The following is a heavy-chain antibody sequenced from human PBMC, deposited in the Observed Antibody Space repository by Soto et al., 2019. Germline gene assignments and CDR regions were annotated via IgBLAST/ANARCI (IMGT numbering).Heavy chain of an antibody. CDR2: ISYDGSNK. CDR3: ARPQYSYGLYWCFDL. D-gene: IGHD5-18*01. Sequence: QVQLVESGGGVVQPGRSLRLSCVASGFTFSTFAMHWVRQAPGKGLEWVAVISYDGSNKYYADSVKGRFTISRDNSKNTLYLQMNSLRAEDTAVYYCARPQYSYGLYWCFDLWGRGTLVTVSS. V-gene: IGHV3-30-3*01. J-gene: IGHJ2*01. CDR1: GFTFSTFA.